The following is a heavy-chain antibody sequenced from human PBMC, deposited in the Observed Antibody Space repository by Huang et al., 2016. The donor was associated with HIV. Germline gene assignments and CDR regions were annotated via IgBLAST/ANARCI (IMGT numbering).Heavy chain of an antibody. J-gene: IGHJ3*02. CDR3: ARGRDIAAIDTVDDSLDI. D-gene: IGHD2-15*01. Sequence: QVHLQQWGSGLLRPSETLSRTCAVYGGSFSNHYWGGVRRSPGKGLEWIGEINHSGNTNYHPARKGRGTMSIDTAKNQFSLNLTLGTAADTALYFCARGRDIAAIDTVDDSLDIWAQGAKVTVFS. CDR2: INHSGNT. V-gene: IGHV4-34*02. CDR1: GGSFSNHY.